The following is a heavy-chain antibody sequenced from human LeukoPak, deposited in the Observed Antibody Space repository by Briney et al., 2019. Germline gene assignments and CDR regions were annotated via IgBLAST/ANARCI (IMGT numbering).Heavy chain of an antibody. D-gene: IGHD2-15*01. V-gene: IGHV3-13*05. Sequence: GGSLRLSCAASGFTFSSYDMHWVRQATGKGLEWVSAIGTAGDPYYPGSVKGRFTISRDNAQNSLYLQMNSLRAGDTAVYYCARGYCSGGSCYFDYWGQGTLVTVSS. CDR3: ARGYCSGGSCYFDY. CDR1: GFTFSSYD. CDR2: IGTAGDP. J-gene: IGHJ4*02.